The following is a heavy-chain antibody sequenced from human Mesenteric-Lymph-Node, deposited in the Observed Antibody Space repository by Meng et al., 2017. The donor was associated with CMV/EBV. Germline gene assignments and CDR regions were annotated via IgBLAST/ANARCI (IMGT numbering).Heavy chain of an antibody. J-gene: IGHJ5*02. CDR2: MNPNSGNT. Sequence: ASVKVSCKASGYTFTSYDINWVRQATGQGREGMGWMNPNSGNTGYAQQFQGRVTMTRNATISTAYMELRSLRDEDTAVYYCATAGKDWLDPWGQGVLVTVSS. CDR1: GYTFTSYD. D-gene: IGHD1-26*01. CDR3: ATAGKDWLDP. V-gene: IGHV1-8*01.